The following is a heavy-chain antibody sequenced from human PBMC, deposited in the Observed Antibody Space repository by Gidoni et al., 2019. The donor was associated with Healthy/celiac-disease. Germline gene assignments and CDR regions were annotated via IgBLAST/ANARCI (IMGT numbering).Heavy chain of an antibody. Sequence: QVQLQQWGAGLLKPSETLSLTCAVYGGSFSGYYWSWIRQPPGKGLEWIGEINHSGSTNYNPSLKSRVTISVDTSKNQFSLKLSSVTAADTAVYYCARVVGVDSSPGLLDYWGQGTLVTVSS. D-gene: IGHD1-26*01. CDR3: ARVVGVDSSPGLLDY. CDR1: GGSFSGYY. J-gene: IGHJ4*02. CDR2: INHSGST. V-gene: IGHV4-34*01.